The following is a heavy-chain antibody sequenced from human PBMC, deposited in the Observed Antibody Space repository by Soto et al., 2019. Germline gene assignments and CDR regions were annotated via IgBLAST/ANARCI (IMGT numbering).Heavy chain of an antibody. CDR3: VMKHKEPIYAMDF. CDR1: GITVSANY. V-gene: IGHV3-53*01. CDR2: LFTGGTT. Sequence: PGGSLRLSCAASGITVSANYMSWVRQAPGKGLEWVSILFTGGTTYYIDSVKGRFTVSRDNSKNTLYLQMNGLRAEDTAVYYCVMKHKEPIYAMDFWGQGTMVTVSS. J-gene: IGHJ6*02. D-gene: IGHD1-26*01.